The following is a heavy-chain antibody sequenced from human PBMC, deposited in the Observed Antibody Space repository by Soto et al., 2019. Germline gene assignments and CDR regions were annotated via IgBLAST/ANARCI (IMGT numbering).Heavy chain of an antibody. V-gene: IGHV4-34*01. D-gene: IGHD2-8*02. CDR2: INHSGST. Sequence: SETLSLTCAVYGGSFSGYYWSWIRQPPGKGLEWIGEINHSGSTNYTPSLKSRVTISVDTSKNHFSLKLSSVTAADTAVYCCARDKITGLFDYWGQGTLVTVPQ. J-gene: IGHJ4*02. CDR3: ARDKITGLFDY. CDR1: GGSFSGYY.